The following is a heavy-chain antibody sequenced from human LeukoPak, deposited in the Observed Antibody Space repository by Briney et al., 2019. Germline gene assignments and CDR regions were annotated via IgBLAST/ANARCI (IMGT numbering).Heavy chain of an antibody. Sequence: SETLSLTCTVSGGSISSYYWSWIRQPPGKGLEWIGYIYYSGSTNYNPSLKSRVTISVDTSKNQFSLKLSSVTAADTAVYYCAAEVNCSSTSCYRIATFDYWGQGTLVTVSS. V-gene: IGHV4-59*12. J-gene: IGHJ4*02. D-gene: IGHD2-2*02. CDR2: IYYSGST. CDR3: AAEVNCSSTSCYRIATFDY. CDR1: GGSISSYY.